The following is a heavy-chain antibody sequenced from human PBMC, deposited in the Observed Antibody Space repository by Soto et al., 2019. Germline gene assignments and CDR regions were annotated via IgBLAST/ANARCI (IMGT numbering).Heavy chain of an antibody. CDR1: GGSISRGAYY. Sequence: SETLSLTCTVSGGSISRGAYYWSWIRQHPGKGLEWIGYIYYSGTTSYNPSLKSRVTISVDTSKNQFSLKLSSVTAADTAVYYCVSATVAGGSLCGQGTLVAVSS. J-gene: IGHJ4*02. CDR2: IYYSGTT. CDR3: VSATVAGGSL. V-gene: IGHV4-31*03. D-gene: IGHD4-4*01.